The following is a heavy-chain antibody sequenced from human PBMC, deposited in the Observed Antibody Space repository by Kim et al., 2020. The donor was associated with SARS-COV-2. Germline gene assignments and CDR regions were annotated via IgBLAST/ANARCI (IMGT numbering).Heavy chain of an antibody. CDR3: ARSGSGGYFNWFDH. D-gene: IGHD3-22*01. CDR1: GFTFSSYA. Sequence: GGSLRLSCAASGFTFSSYAMNWVRQAPGKGLEWVAVISCGGSNKYYADSVKGRFTISRDNSKNTLYLQMNSLRAEDTAVYYCARSGSGGYFNWFDHWGQGTLVTVSS. V-gene: IGHV3-30-3*01. CDR2: ISCGGSNK. J-gene: IGHJ5*02.